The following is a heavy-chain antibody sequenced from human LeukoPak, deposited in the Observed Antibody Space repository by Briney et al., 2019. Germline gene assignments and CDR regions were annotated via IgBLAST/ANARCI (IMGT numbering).Heavy chain of an antibody. CDR2: TAFNGSNNDYVT. V-gene: IGHV3-30*03. CDR3: ARDGGSGWRGTVRF. D-gene: IGHD6-19*01. Sequence: GGSLRLSCAASGFTFSTYGMHWVRQAPGKGLEWVAVTAFNGSNNDYVTSYANSVKGRFTIPRDNSKNTLYLQMNSLRAEDTAVYYCARDGGSGWRGTVRFWGQGTMLIVSS. J-gene: IGHJ3*01. CDR1: GFTFSTYG.